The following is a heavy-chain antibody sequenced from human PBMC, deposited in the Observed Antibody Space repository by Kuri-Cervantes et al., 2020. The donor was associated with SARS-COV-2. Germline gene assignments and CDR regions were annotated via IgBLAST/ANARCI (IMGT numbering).Heavy chain of an antibody. CDR1: GYSFTGYY. CDR2: INPSEGYT. V-gene: IGHV1-46*01. Sequence: ASVKVSCKASGYSFTGYYMHWVRQAPGQGLEWMGIINPSEGYTTYAQKFQGRVTMTRDTSTSTVYMELSSLTSDDTAVYYCARDQSSSWYNWFDPWGPGTLVTVSS. D-gene: IGHD6-13*01. J-gene: IGHJ5*02. CDR3: ARDQSSSWYNWFDP.